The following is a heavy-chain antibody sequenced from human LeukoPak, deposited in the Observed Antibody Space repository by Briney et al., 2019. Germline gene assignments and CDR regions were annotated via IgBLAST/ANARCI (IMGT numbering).Heavy chain of an antibody. J-gene: IGHJ4*02. CDR3: ATYLKKTLDY. CDR1: GFTFSSYS. V-gene: IGHV3-48*04. Sequence: GGSLRLSCAASGFTFSSYSMNWVRQAPGKGLEWVSYISNRGTTIYYADSVKGRFSISRDNAKNSVYLQMNGLRAEDTAVYYCATYLKKTLDYWGQGTLVTVSS. D-gene: IGHD3-10*01. CDR2: ISNRGTTI.